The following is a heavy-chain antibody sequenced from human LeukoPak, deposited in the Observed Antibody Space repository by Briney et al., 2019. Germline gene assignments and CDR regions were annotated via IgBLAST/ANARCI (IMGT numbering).Heavy chain of an antibody. CDR1: GFSLSTPVVG. CDR2: IYWDDDN. CDR3: AHTGGYDSFDY. V-gene: IGHV2-5*02. D-gene: IGHD5-12*01. J-gene: IGHJ4*02. Sequence: SGPTLVKPTQTLTLTCTFSGFSLSTPVVGVGWIRQPPGKALEWLALIYWDDDNRYSPSLKSRLTITKDTPKNQVVLTMTNMDPVDTATYYCAHTGGYDSFDYWGQGTLVTVSS.